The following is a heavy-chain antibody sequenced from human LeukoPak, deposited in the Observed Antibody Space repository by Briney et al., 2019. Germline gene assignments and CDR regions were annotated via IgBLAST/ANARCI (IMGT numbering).Heavy chain of an antibody. CDR2: IDPSDSYS. CDR3: ARLGGFSGYDVGAFDY. V-gene: IGHV5-10-1*01. CDR1: GYSFTSYW. Sequence: GESLKISCKGSGYSFTSYWISWVRQMPGKGLEWMGRIDPSDSYSDFSPSFQGHATISADKSITTAYLQWSSLKASDTAMYYCARLGGFSGYDVGAFDYWGPGTLVTVSS. J-gene: IGHJ4*02. D-gene: IGHD5-12*01.